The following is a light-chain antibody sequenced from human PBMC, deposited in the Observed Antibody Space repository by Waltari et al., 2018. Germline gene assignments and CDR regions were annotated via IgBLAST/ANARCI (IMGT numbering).Light chain of an antibody. CDR3: QKYGSLPAT. CDR1: QRISRF. Sequence: EIMLTQSPGTLSLSPGERATLSCRASQRISRFLAWYQQKPGQAPRLLSYDASTRATGIPDRFSGSGSGTDFSLTISRLEPEDIAVYYCQKYGSLPATFGQGTKVEIK. V-gene: IGKV3-20*01. CDR2: DAS. J-gene: IGKJ1*01.